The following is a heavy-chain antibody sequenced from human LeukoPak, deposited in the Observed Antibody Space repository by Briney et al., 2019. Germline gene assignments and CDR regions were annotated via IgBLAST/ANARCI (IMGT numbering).Heavy chain of an antibody. Sequence: GGSLRLSCAASGFTFSSYAMHWVRQAPGKGLEYVSAINNNGGSTYYADSVKGRFTISRDNSKNTLYLQMSSLRPEDTAVYYCSVVAASSGLPIDYWGQGTLVTVSS. V-gene: IGHV3-64D*06. CDR3: SVVAASSGLPIDY. CDR2: INNNGGST. CDR1: GFTFSSYA. J-gene: IGHJ4*02. D-gene: IGHD2-15*01.